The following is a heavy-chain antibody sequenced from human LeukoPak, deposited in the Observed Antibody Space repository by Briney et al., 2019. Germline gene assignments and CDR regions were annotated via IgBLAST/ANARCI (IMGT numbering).Heavy chain of an antibody. V-gene: IGHV4-38-2*02. CDR2: IYHSGSA. D-gene: IGHD3-3*01. CDR3: ARLRSEITIFGVVSPPTRNHYMDV. J-gene: IGHJ6*03. CDR1: AFSITSGYY. Sequence: SSETLSLTCTVSAFSITSGYYWGWIRQPPGKGLEWIGSIYHSGSAYYNPSLKSRVTISVDKSKNHFSLKLSSVTAADTAVYYCARLRSEITIFGVVSPPTRNHYMDVWGKGTTVTVSS.